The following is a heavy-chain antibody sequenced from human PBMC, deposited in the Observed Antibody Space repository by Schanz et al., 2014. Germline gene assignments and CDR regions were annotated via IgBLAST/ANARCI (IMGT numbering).Heavy chain of an antibody. CDR1: GDSISSGSYY. D-gene: IGHD6-25*01. V-gene: IGHV4-31*03. CDR2: MYYSGST. J-gene: IGHJ5*02. Sequence: QVQLQESGPGLVRPSQTLSLTCTVSGDSISSGSYYWSWIRQHPGKGLEWIGSMYYSGSTYYNPSLRSRVSISLDTSKNQFSVQLTSVTAADTAVYYCARVRPGFAIDPWGQGTLVTVSS. CDR3: ARVRPGFAIDP.